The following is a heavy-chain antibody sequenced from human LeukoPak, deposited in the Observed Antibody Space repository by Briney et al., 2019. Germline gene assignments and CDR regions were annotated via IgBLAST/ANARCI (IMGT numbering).Heavy chain of an antibody. D-gene: IGHD6-19*01. CDR3: ARDRSSGWYFIKPQYNWFDP. V-gene: IGHV4-61*02. J-gene: IGHJ5*02. CDR1: GGSISSGSYY. CDR2: IYTSGST. Sequence: SQTLSLTCTVSGGSISSGSYYWSWIRQPAGKGLEWIGRIYTSGSTNYNPSLKSRVTMSVDTSKNQFSLKLSSVTAADTAVYYCARDRSSGWYFIKPQYNWFDPWGQGTLVTVSS.